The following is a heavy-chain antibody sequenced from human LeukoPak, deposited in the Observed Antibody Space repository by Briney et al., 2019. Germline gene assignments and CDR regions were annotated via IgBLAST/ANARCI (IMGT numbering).Heavy chain of an antibody. J-gene: IGHJ4*02. CDR2: ISGSGGST. CDR1: GFTFSSYG. D-gene: IGHD3-3*01. CDR3: ARGGGFSDY. Sequence: GGSLRLSCAASGFTFSSYGMSWVRQAPGKGLEWVSAISGSGGSTYYADSVKGRFTISRDNAKNSLYLQMNSLRAEDTAVYYCARGGGFSDYWGQGTLVTVSS. V-gene: IGHV3-23*01.